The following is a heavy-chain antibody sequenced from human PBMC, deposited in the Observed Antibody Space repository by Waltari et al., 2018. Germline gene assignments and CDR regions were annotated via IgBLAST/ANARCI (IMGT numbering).Heavy chain of an antibody. CDR1: GYTFTSYG. CDR3: ARATEDPLLWFGELPIFDY. J-gene: IGHJ4*02. CDR2: ISAYNGNT. Sequence: QVQLVQSGAEVKKPGASVKVSCKASGYTFTSYGISWVRQAPGQGLEWMGWISAYNGNTNYAQKLQGRVTMTTDTSTSTAYMELRSLRSDDTAVYYCARATEDPLLWFGELPIFDYWGQGTLVTVSS. D-gene: IGHD3-10*01. V-gene: IGHV1-18*01.